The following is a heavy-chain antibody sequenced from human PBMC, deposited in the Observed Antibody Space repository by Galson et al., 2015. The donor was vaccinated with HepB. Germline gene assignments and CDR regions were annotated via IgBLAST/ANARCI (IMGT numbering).Heavy chain of an antibody. J-gene: IGHJ4*02. V-gene: IGHV1-69*06. CDR3: AMKQLSAHHFDF. CDR2: IIPIFGTA. CDR1: GCTFSSYA. Sequence: SVKVSCKASGCTFSSYAISWVRQAPGQGLEWMGGIIPIFGTANYAQKFQGRVTITADKSTSTAYMELSSLRSEDTAVYYCAMKQLSAHHFDFWGQGTLVTVSS. D-gene: IGHD6-6*01.